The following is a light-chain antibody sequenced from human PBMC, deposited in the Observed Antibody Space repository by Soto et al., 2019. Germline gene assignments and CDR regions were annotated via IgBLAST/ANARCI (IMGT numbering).Light chain of an antibody. CDR3: ATWEDRLDGPV. CDR2: SND. CDR1: DSNIGNYP. J-gene: IGLJ3*02. V-gene: IGLV1-44*01. Sequence: QSVLTQPPSASGTPGQRVTISCSGSDSNIGNYPGNWYQQPPGTAPKLLIYSNDQRPSGVPDRFSGSKSGTSASLAISGLQSEDEADYYCATWEDRLDGPVFGGGTKLTVL.